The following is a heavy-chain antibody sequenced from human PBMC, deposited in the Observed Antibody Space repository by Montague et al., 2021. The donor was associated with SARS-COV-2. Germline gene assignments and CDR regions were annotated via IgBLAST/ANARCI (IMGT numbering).Heavy chain of an antibody. D-gene: IGHD6-13*01. CDR1: GGSINYYY. V-gene: IGHV4-4*07. Sequence: SETLSLTCTVSGGSINYYYWHWLRQSAGKGLEWIGRIYSSGNTNSNPSLESRVIMSVDSSQNLFSLKLNSVTAADTAVYYCARGDHPTTASWYFFDSWGQGALVTVSS. J-gene: IGHJ4*02. CDR3: ARGDHPTTASWYFFDS. CDR2: IYSSGNT.